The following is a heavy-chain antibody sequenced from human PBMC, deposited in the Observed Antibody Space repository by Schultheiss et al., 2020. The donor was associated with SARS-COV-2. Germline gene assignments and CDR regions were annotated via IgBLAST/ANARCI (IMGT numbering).Heavy chain of an antibody. D-gene: IGHD5-18*01. CDR3: AREGRYSYPDRRRYFDY. J-gene: IGHJ4*02. V-gene: IGHV4-34*01. Sequence: SETLSLTCAVYGGSFSAYYWSWIRQPPGKGLEWIGYIYYTGKTYYNPSLKSRVTISVHTSKNQFSLKLSSVTAADTAVYYCAREGRYSYPDRRRYFDYWGQGTLVTVSS. CDR2: IYYTGKT. CDR1: GGSFSAYY.